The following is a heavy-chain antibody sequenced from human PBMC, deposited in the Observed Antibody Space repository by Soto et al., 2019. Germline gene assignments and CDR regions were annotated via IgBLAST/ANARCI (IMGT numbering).Heavy chain of an antibody. CDR2: INSDGSNT. Sequence: GGSLRLSCAASGFTFSIYWMHWVRQAPGKGLVWVSRINSDGSNTNYADSVKGRFTISRDNAKNTLCLQMNSLRAEDTAVYYCARAPFDMATTNSFDPWGQGTLVTVSS. CDR3: ARAPFDMATTNSFDP. CDR1: GFTFSIYW. V-gene: IGHV3-74*01. J-gene: IGHJ5*02. D-gene: IGHD3-9*01.